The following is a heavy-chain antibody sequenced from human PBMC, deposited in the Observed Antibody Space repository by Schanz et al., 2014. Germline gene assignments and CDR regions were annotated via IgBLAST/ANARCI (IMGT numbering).Heavy chain of an antibody. D-gene: IGHD3-22*01. Sequence: EVQLLESGGGLVQPGESLRVSCAASGFTFNSYAMSWVRQAPGRGLEWVSALSGSGGSTYYADSVEGRFTISRDNSKNTLYLQMNSLRAEDTAVYYCAKDPSHGDYDYYFDYWGQGTLVTVSS. CDR3: AKDPSHGDYDYYFDY. V-gene: IGHV3-23*01. CDR2: LSGSGGST. J-gene: IGHJ4*02. CDR1: GFTFNSYA.